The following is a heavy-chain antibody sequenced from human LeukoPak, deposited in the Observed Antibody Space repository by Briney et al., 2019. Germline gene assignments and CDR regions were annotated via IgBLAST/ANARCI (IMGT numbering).Heavy chain of an antibody. CDR2: IKSKTDGGTT. D-gene: IGHD6-13*01. Sequence: GGSLRLSCAASGFTFSNAWMSWVRQAPGKGLEWVGRIKSKTDGGTTDYAAPVKGRFTISRDDSKNTLYLQMNSLKTEDTAVYYCTTGEAGSSWYYFDYWGQGTLVTVSS. CDR1: GFTFSNAW. V-gene: IGHV3-15*01. J-gene: IGHJ4*02. CDR3: TTGEAGSSWYYFDY.